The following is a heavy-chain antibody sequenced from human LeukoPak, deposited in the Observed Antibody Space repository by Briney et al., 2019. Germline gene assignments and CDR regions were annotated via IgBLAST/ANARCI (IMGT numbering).Heavy chain of an antibody. V-gene: IGHV3-23*01. Sequence: PGGSLRLSCVASEFTFSNYAMSWVRQAPGKGLEWVSSISGNAVGTYYADSVKGRFTISRDNSKNTLYLQMNSLRAEDTAVYYCAKDDYWGQGTLVTVSS. CDR1: EFTFSNYA. CDR2: ISGNAVGT. CDR3: AKDDY. J-gene: IGHJ4*02.